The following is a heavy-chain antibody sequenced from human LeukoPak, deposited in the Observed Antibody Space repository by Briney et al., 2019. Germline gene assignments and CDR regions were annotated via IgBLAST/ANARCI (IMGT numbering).Heavy chain of an antibody. D-gene: IGHD6-6*01. CDR3: ATSSRPGAHYPSYLDY. CDR1: GLSFSTSG. J-gene: IGHJ4*02. V-gene: IGHV3-30*03. CDR2: MSYDGRNT. Sequence: PGGSLRLSCVASGLSFSTSGMHWVRQAPGKGLEGVSVMSYDGRNTKHTDSVKGRFTLSRDNSNNKVILQMNNLRPEDTAVYYCATSSRPGAHYPSYLDYWGPGTLVTVSS.